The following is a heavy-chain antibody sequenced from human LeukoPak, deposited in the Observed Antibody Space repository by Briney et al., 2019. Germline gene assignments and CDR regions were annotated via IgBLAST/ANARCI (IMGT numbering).Heavy chain of an antibody. CDR3: ARPPPASYGYFED. Sequence: PPKTLSLTCTGSGGSISSNTFYWGWIRQPPGKGLEWIGSLYSSGSSYYNPSLRSRVTISVDTSKNQFSLNLTSVTAADTAVYYCARPPPASYGYFEDWGQGALVTVSS. V-gene: IGHV4-39*07. CDR2: LYSSGSS. J-gene: IGHJ4*02. CDR1: GGSISSNTFY. D-gene: IGHD1-26*01.